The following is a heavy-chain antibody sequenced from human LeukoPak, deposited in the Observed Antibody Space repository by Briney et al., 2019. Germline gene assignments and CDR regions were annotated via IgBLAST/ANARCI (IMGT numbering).Heavy chain of an antibody. Sequence: GRSLRLSCAASGFTFDDYAMHWVRQTPGKGLEWVAFIRYDGSDTFYADSVKGRFTISRDNSKNTVYLQLNSLRSEDTGVYYCAKEEYSISPALDYWGQGTLVTVSS. V-gene: IGHV3-30*02. CDR1: GFTFDDYA. J-gene: IGHJ4*02. CDR2: IRYDGSDT. D-gene: IGHD6-6*01. CDR3: AKEEYSISPALDY.